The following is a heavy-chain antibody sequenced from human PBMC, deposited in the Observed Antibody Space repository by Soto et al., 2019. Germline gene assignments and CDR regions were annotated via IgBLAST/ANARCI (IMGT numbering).Heavy chain of an antibody. CDR2: INRSGST. Sequence: SETLSLTCAVYGGSLSGYYWTWVRQPPGKGLEWIGEINRSGSTNYNPSLKSRVTISVDTSKNQFSLTLSSVTAADTGVYYCASSMSGSSLYGMDVWGQGTTVTVSS. CDR3: ASSMSGSSLYGMDV. D-gene: IGHD1-26*01. CDR1: GGSLSGYY. V-gene: IGHV4-34*01. J-gene: IGHJ6*02.